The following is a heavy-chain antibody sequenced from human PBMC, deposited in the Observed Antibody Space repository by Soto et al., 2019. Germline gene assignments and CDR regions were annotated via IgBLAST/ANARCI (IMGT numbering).Heavy chain of an antibody. D-gene: IGHD6-19*01. CDR3: ASLIAVAGTIRY. Sequence: KTSETLSLTCAVSGYSISSGYYWGWIRQPPGKGLEWIGSIYHSGSTYYNPSLKSRVTISVDTSKNQFSLKLSSVTAADTAVYYCASLIAVAGTIRYWGQGTLVTVSS. CDR1: GYSISSGYY. V-gene: IGHV4-38-2*01. J-gene: IGHJ4*02. CDR2: IYHSGST.